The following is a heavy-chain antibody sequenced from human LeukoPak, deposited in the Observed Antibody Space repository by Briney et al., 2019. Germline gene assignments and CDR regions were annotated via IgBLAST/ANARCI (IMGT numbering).Heavy chain of an antibody. CDR1: GGSISSSSYY. D-gene: IGHD1-20*01. Sequence: PSETLSLTCTVSGGSISSSSYYWGWIRQPPGKGLEWIGSIYYSGSTYYNPSLKSRVTISVDTSKNQFSLKLSSVTAADTAVYYCARAGDNWNDVRWFDPWGQGTLVTVSS. J-gene: IGHJ5*02. CDR3: ARAGDNWNDVRWFDP. V-gene: IGHV4-39*07. CDR2: IYYSGST.